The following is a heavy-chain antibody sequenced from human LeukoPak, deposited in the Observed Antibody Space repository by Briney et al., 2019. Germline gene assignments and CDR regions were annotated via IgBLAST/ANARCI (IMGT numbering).Heavy chain of an antibody. D-gene: IGHD2-15*01. CDR1: GFTFSSYA. V-gene: IGHV3-23*01. CDR3: ATILEGYCSGGSCYTDDY. Sequence: PGGSLRLSCAASGFTFSSYAMSWVRQAPGKGLEWVAAISGSGGRTYYADSVKGRFTISRDNAKNTLYLQMNSLRAEDTAVYYCATILEGYCSGGSCYTDDYWGQGTLVTVSS. J-gene: IGHJ4*02. CDR2: ISGSGGRT.